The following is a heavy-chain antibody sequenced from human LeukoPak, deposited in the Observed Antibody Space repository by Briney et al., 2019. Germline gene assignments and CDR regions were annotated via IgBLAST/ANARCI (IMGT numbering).Heavy chain of an antibody. CDR2: MNPNSGNT. CDR1: GYTFTSYD. J-gene: IGHJ4*02. V-gene: IGHV1-8*03. CDR3: ARRRYCSSTSCYAGFGY. D-gene: IGHD2-2*01. Sequence: ASVKASCKASGYTFTSYDINWVRQATGQGLEWMGWMNPNSGNTGYAQKFQGRVTITRNTSISTAYMELSSLRSEDTAMYYCARRRYCSSTSCYAGFGYWGQGTLVTVSS.